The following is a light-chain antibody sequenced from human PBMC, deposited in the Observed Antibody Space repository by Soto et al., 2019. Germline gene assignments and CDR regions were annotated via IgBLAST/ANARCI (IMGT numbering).Light chain of an antibody. CDR1: SSDIGAYNY. J-gene: IGLJ1*01. V-gene: IGLV2-14*01. CDR3: SSYTSRSTDV. CDR2: EVS. Sequence: QSALTQPASVSGSPGQSITISCTGTSSDIGAYNYVSWYQQHPGKAPKLMIYEVSNRPSRVSDRFSGSKSGNTASLTISGLQAEDEADYYCSSYTSRSTDVFGTGTKVTVL.